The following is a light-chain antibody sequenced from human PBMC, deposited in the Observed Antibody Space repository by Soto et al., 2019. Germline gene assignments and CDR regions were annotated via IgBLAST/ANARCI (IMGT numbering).Light chain of an antibody. CDR2: AAS. Sequence: DIQMAQSPSSLSASVGDTVTISCTASQSISSYLNWYQQKPGKAPKLLIYAASSLQSGVPSRFSGSGSGTDFTLTINSLQPEDFATYYCLQHNSYPLTFGGGTKVDIK. CDR3: LQHNSYPLT. CDR1: QSISSY. V-gene: IGKV1-17*01. J-gene: IGKJ4*01.